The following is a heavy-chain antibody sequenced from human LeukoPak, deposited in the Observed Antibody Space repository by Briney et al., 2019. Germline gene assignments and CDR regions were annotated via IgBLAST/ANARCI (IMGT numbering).Heavy chain of an antibody. D-gene: IGHD3-10*01. V-gene: IGHV3-23*01. CDR2: ISGSGGST. CDR3: AKDGALLWFAELPGAFDI. CDR1: GFTFSSYA. J-gene: IGHJ3*02. Sequence: GGSLRLSCAASGFTFSSYAMSWVRRAPGKGLEWVSAISGSGGSTYYADSVKGRFTISRDKSKNTLYLQMNSLRAEDTAVYYCAKDGALLWFAELPGAFDIWGPGTMVTVSS.